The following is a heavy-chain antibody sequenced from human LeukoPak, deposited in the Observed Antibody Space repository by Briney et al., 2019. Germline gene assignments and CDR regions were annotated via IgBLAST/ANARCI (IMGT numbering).Heavy chain of an antibody. CDR2: INPSGGST. Sequence: ASVKVSCKASGYTFTSYYMHWVRQAPGQGLEWMGIINPSGGSTSYAQKFQGRVTMTRDMSTGTVYMELSSLRSEDTAVYYCARDHDYVWGSYRTINYWGQGTLVTVSS. D-gene: IGHD3-16*02. J-gene: IGHJ4*02. CDR1: GYTFTSYY. CDR3: ARDHDYVWGSYRTINY. V-gene: IGHV1-46*01.